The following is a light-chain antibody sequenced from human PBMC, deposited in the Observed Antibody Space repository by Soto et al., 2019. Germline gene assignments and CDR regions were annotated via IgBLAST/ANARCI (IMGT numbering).Light chain of an antibody. J-gene: IGKJ2*02. CDR2: GAS. CDR3: QQYNNWPPGT. V-gene: IGKV3D-15*01. CDR1: QSVSSN. Sequence: EIVMTQSPATLSVSPGERAALSCRASQSVSSNLAWYQHKPGQAPRLLIYGASTRATCIPARFSGSGSGTEFTLTISSLQSEDFAVYYCQQYNNWPPGTFGQGTKLEI.